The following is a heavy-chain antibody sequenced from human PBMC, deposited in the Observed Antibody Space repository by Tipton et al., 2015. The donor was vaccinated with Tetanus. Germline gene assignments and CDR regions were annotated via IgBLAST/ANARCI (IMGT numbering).Heavy chain of an antibody. V-gene: IGHV4-39*01. CDR2: IYYSGST. J-gene: IGHJ6*02. D-gene: IGHD5-18*01. CDR3: ARHRLTGDTEYGMDV. Sequence: TLSLTCTVSGGSISSSSYYWGWIRQPPGKGLEWIGSIYYSGSTYYNPSLKSRVTISVDTSNNQFSLKLSSVTAADTAVYYCARHRLTGDTEYGMDVWGQGTTVTVSS. CDR1: GGSISSSSYY.